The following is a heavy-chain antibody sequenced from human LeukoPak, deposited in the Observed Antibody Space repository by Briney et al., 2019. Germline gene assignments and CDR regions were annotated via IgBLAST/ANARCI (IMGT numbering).Heavy chain of an antibody. V-gene: IGHV3-53*01. CDR1: GFTASSNY. D-gene: IGHD1-26*01. J-gene: IGHJ4*02. CDR2: VYSCGTT. Sequence: GGSLRLSCVASGFTASSNYMSSVRQAPGKGLEWVSDVYSCGTTYYAGSVKGRFTIFKDNPKNTLYLQMNSLSAEDTAVYYCARSGYAGTYFWFDYWGQGTLVTVSS. CDR3: ARSGYAGTYFWFDY.